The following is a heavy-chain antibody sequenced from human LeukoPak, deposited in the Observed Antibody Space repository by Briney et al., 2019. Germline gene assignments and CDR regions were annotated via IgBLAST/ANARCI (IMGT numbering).Heavy chain of an antibody. Sequence: PGGSLRLSCAASGVTFSSYGMNWVRQAPGKGMEWVSVISYDGSNKYYADSVKGRFTISRDNSKNTLYLQMNSLRAEDTAVYYCAKDKGYCSGGSCYGGGDWGQGTLVTVSS. CDR1: GVTFSSYG. V-gene: IGHV3-30*18. CDR2: ISYDGSNK. D-gene: IGHD2-15*01. CDR3: AKDKGYCSGGSCYGGGD. J-gene: IGHJ4*02.